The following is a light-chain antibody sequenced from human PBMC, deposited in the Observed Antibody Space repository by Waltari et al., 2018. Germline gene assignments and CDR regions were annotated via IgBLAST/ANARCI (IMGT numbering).Light chain of an antibody. Sequence: DIQMTQSHSSLSASVGDRVTTTCQASQGINNFLNWYQHRPGKAPDPLIYDASNLETGVPSRFSGSGSGTDFTFTISSVQPEDIATYYCQQHYSLPITFGQGTRLEIK. CDR2: DAS. J-gene: IGKJ5*01. CDR3: QQHYSLPIT. V-gene: IGKV1-33*01. CDR1: QGINNF.